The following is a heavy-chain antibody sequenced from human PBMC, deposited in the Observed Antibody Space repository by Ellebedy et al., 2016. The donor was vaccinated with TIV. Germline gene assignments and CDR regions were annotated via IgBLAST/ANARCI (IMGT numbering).Heavy chain of an antibody. Sequence: SETLSLTCTVSGGSISNYYWSWIRQPPGKGLEWIGYIYYSGSTNYNPSLKSRVTISVDTSKNQFSLKLSSVTAADTDVYYCARTFYYDSSGYPLFDYWGQGTLVTVSS. CDR3: ARTFYYDSSGYPLFDY. V-gene: IGHV4-59*08. CDR2: IYYSGST. J-gene: IGHJ4*02. D-gene: IGHD3-22*01. CDR1: GGSISNYY.